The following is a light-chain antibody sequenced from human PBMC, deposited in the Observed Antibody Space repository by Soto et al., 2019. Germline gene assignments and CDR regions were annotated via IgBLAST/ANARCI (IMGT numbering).Light chain of an antibody. V-gene: IGLV1-51*01. CDR2: DDN. J-gene: IGLJ1*01. CDR1: SSNIGGNS. CDR3: GSWDSSLSAYV. Sequence: HSVLTQPPSVSAAPGQKVTISCSGSSSNIGGNSVSWYQQLPGTAHKLLIYDDNKRPSGIPDRFSGSKSGTSATLGITGFQTGDEADYYCGSWDSSLSAYVFGPGTKV.